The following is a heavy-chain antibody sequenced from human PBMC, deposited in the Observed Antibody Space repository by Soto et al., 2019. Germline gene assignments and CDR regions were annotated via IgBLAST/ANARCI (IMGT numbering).Heavy chain of an antibody. V-gene: IGHV3-23*01. J-gene: IGHJ2*01. CDR2: ISDRGGST. CDR1: GFAFNTYA. D-gene: IGHD6-19*01. Sequence: EVQLLESGGGLVQPGGSLRLSCGASGFAFNTYAMSWVRQAPGKGLEWVSAISDRGGSTYYADSVKGRFTISRDNSKNTLFLQMSSLRAEDTAVYYCAKVNPIAVAGYWYFDLWGRGTLVTVSS. CDR3: AKVNPIAVAGYWYFDL.